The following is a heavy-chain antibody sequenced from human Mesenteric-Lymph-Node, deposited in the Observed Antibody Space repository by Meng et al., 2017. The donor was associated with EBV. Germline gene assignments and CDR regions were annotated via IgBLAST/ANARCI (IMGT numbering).Heavy chain of an antibody. Sequence: VPLVQSGGEVKKPGASGRVSCKASCYTFVNHGISWVRQAPGQGLEWMGWISGYNGNTKSGQKFQGRVTMTIDTSTSTAYMQLTSLTSDDSAVYFCAREPANIKGQWPVSSDSWGQGTLVTVSS. V-gene: IGHV1-18*01. J-gene: IGHJ4*02. CDR3: AREPANIKGQWPVSSDS. D-gene: IGHD6-19*01. CDR1: CYTFVNHG. CDR2: ISGYNGNT.